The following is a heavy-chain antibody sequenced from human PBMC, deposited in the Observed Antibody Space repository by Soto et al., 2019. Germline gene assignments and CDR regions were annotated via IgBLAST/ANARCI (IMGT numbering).Heavy chain of an antibody. Sequence: LXLSCAASGFIFSNYCMHWVRQAPCKGLEWVALIWFDGTNKYYSDSVKGRFTISRDNSKNTLWLQMNSLRAEDTAVYYCARGEDYDSVWGTYFVDYWGQGALVTVSS. CDR2: IWFDGTNK. CDR3: ARGEDYDSVWGTYFVDY. J-gene: IGHJ4*02. D-gene: IGHD3-16*01. CDR1: GFIFSNYC. V-gene: IGHV3-33*01.